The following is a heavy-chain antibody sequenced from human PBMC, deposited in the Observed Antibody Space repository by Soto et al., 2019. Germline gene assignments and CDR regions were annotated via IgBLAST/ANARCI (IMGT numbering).Heavy chain of an antibody. J-gene: IGHJ3*02. Sequence: PGGSLRLSCAASGFTFSSYAMSWVRQAPGKGLEWIGYIYYSGSTNYNPSLKSRVTISVDTSKNQFSLKLSSVTAADTAEYYCARHGEDVDTDGAFDIWGQGTMVTVSS. CDR1: GFTFSSYA. CDR2: IYYSGST. CDR3: ARHGEDVDTDGAFDI. V-gene: IGHV4-59*08. D-gene: IGHD5-18*01.